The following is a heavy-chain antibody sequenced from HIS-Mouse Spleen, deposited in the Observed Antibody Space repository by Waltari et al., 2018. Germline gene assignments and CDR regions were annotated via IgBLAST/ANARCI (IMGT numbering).Heavy chain of an antibody. V-gene: IGHV4-39*01. CDR2: IYYSGST. Sequence: QLQLQESGPGLVTPSETLSPTCPVSGGSISSSSYYWGCIRQPPGKGLEWIGSIYYSGSTYYNPSLKSRVTISVDTSKNQFSLKLSSVTAADTAVYYCARKRTASGWFDPWGQGTLVTVSS. D-gene: IGHD2-21*02. J-gene: IGHJ5*02. CDR1: GGSISSSSYY. CDR3: ARKRTASGWFDP.